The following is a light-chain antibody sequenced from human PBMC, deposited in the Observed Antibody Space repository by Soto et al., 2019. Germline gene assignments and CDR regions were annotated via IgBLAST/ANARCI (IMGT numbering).Light chain of an antibody. CDR1: ESISNY. J-gene: IGKJ5*01. Sequence: EIVLTQSPATLSLSPGERATLSCRASESISNYLSWYQQTPGQAPRLLIRDASNRATGVPARFSGSGSGTDFTLTISSLEPAYFALYHCQHRSKFGQGTRLEVK. CDR3: QHRSK. CDR2: DAS. V-gene: IGKV3-11*01.